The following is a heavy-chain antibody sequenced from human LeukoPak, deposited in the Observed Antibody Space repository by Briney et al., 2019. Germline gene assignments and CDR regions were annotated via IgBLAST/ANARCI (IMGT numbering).Heavy chain of an antibody. V-gene: IGHV3-48*03. D-gene: IGHD3-16*01. Sequence: GGSLRLSCAASGFTFSNYEVHWVRQAPGKGLEWVSYIGTSGSTIYYPDSVKGRFTISRDNAKNSLYLQMNSLRAEDTAVYYCAKIARDLGGVFDYWGQGTLVTVSS. CDR1: GFTFSNYE. CDR3: AKIARDLGGVFDY. CDR2: IGTSGSTI. J-gene: IGHJ4*02.